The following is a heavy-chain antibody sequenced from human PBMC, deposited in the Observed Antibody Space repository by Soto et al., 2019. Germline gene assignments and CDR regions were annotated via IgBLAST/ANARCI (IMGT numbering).Heavy chain of an antibody. CDR1: GFTFSDYY. CDR3: ARDRMAKNVAAAGVDY. J-gene: IGHJ4*02. V-gene: IGHV3-11*01. Sequence: GGSLRLSCAASGFTFSDYYMSWIRQAPGKGLEWVSYISSSGSTIYYADSVKGRFTISRDNAKNSLYLQMNSLRAEDTAVYYCARDRMAKNVAAAGVDYWGQGTLVTVSS. CDR2: ISSSGSTI. D-gene: IGHD6-13*01.